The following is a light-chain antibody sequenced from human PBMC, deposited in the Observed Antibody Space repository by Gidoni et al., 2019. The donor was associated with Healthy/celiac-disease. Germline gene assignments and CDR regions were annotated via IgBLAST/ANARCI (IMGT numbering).Light chain of an antibody. V-gene: IGKV4-1*01. J-gene: IGKJ4*01. Sequence: DTLLTKPPDPLPVSLGERATINCKSSQSVLYSSNNKNYLAWYQQKPGQPPKLLIYWASTRESGVPDRFSGSGSGTDFTLTISSLQAEDVAVYYCQQYYSTPLTFGEGTKVEIK. CDR3: QQYYSTPLT. CDR2: WAS. CDR1: QSVLYSSNNKNY.